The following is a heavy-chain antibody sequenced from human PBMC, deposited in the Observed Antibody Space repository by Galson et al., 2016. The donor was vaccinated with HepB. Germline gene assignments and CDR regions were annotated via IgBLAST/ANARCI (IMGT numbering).Heavy chain of an antibody. J-gene: IGHJ6*02. Sequence: CAISGDSVSNNFAAWGWVRQSPSRGLEWLGRTFYRSTWENHYAGSVKNRITISPDTSRNQFSLHLNSVTPEDTAVYYCARAVMLGRGMDVWGQGTTVTVSS. D-gene: IGHD3-10*01. V-gene: IGHV6-1*01. CDR1: GDSVSNNFAA. CDR2: TFYRSTWEN. CDR3: ARAVMLGRGMDV.